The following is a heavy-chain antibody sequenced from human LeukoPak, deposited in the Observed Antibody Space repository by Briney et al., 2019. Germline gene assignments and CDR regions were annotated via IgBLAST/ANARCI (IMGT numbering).Heavy chain of an antibody. D-gene: IGHD3-10*01. Sequence: SQTLSLTCTVSGGSISSGSYYWSWLRQPAGKGLEWIGRIYTSGSTNYNPSLKSRVTISVDTSKNQFSLKLSSVTAADTAVYYCARDPYGSGFFDYWGQGTLVTVSS. V-gene: IGHV4-61*02. CDR2: IYTSGST. CDR1: GGSISSGSYY. CDR3: ARDPYGSGFFDY. J-gene: IGHJ4*02.